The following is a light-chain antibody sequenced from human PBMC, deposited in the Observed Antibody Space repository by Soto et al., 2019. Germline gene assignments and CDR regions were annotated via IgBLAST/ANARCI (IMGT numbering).Light chain of an antibody. CDR2: GAS. CDR1: KSVGSK. J-gene: IGKJ4*01. V-gene: IGKV3-15*01. CDR3: QQYNSWPLT. Sequence: EIVMTQSPATLSVSPGERTTLSCRSSKSVGSKLAWYQQKPGQAPRLLIYGASTRATGIPASFSGSGSGTEFTLTISSLQSEDFAVYYCQQYNSWPLTFGGGTKVEIK.